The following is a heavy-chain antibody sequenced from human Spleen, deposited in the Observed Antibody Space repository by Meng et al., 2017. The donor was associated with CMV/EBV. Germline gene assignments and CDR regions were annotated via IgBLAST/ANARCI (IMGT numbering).Heavy chain of an antibody. CDR3: ARGSERETYLDDY. D-gene: IGHD1-1*01. V-gene: IGHV1-2*02. CDR2: INPSGGDT. J-gene: IGHJ4*02. CDR1: GYTFTSYG. Sequence: ASVKVSCKASGYTFTSYGISWVRQAPGQGLEWMGWINPSGGDTNYAQKFQGRVTMTRDTSISTAYMELHRLRLDDTALYYCARGSERETYLDDYWGQGTLVTVSS.